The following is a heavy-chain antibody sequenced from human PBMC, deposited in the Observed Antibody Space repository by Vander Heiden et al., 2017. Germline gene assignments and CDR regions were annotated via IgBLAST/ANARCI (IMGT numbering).Heavy chain of an antibody. CDR3: ARDRKGRPRTGYYYYYGMDV. J-gene: IGHJ6*02. CDR2: INPNSGGT. Sequence: VQLVQSGAEVKKPGASVKVPCKASGYTFTGYYMHWVRQAPGQGLEWMGWINPNSGGTNYAQKFQGRVTMTRDTSISTAYMELSRLRSDDTAVHYCARDRKGRPRTGYYYYYGMDVWGQGTTVNVSS. V-gene: IGHV1-2*02. CDR1: GYTFTGYY.